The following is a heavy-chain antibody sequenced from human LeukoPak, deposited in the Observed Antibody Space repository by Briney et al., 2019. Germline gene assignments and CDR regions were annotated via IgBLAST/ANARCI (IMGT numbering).Heavy chain of an antibody. D-gene: IGHD4-17*01. J-gene: IGHJ3*02. CDR1: GYSFTRHW. V-gene: IGHV5-51*01. Sequence: PGESLKISCKGSGYSFTRHWIGWVLQMPGKGLEWMVIIYPGDSDTRYSPSFQGQVTISVDKSISTAYLQWSSLKASDTAMYYCARHQGATTVTSDAFDIWGQGTMVTVSS. CDR3: ARHQGATTVTSDAFDI. CDR2: IYPGDSDT.